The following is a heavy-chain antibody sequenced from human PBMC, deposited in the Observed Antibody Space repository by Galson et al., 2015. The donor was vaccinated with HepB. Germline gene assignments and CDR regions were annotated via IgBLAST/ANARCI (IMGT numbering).Heavy chain of an antibody. V-gene: IGHV3-23*01. Sequence: SLRLSCAASGFTFSSYAMSWVRQAPGKGLEWVSVISGSGGSTYYADSVKGRFTISRDNSKNTLYLQMNSLRAEDTAVYYCAKVAPNYDFIPHWYFDLWGRGTLVTVSS. J-gene: IGHJ2*01. CDR3: AKVAPNYDFIPHWYFDL. CDR2: ISGSGGST. CDR1: GFTFSSYA. D-gene: IGHD3-3*01.